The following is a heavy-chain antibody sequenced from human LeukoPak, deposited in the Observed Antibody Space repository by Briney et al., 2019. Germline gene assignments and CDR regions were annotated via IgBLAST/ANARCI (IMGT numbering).Heavy chain of an antibody. CDR1: GGSMSTYY. J-gene: IGHJ4*02. V-gene: IGHV4-59*01. Sequence: SETLSLTCSVAGGSMSTYYWSWIRQPPGKGLEWIGYVSYSGSTNYSPSLKSRVTISVDTSKNQFSLKLSSVTAADTAVYYCASLSRVAGTFSEFLFWGQGTLVTVSS. CDR3: ASLSRVAGTFSEFLF. D-gene: IGHD2-15*01. CDR2: VSYSGST.